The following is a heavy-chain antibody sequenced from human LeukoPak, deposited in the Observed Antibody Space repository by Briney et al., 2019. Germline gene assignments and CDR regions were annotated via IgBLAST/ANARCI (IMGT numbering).Heavy chain of an antibody. J-gene: IGHJ3*02. D-gene: IGHD1-26*01. CDR3: ARQGAGGRAFDI. Sequence: SETLSLLCTVSAGTISNSTYYWRCIRQPPGKGLEWIATTYYSGSTSYNPSLKSRVTIYVDSSKDQFSLMLSSVTAADTALYSCARQGAGGRAFDICGQRKMVTVSS. CDR1: AGTISNSTYY. V-gene: IGHV4-39*01. CDR2: TYYSGST.